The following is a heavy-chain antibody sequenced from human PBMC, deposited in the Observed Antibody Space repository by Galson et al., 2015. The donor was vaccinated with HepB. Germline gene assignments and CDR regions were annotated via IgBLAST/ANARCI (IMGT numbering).Heavy chain of an antibody. V-gene: IGHV4-34*01. CDR3: ARAVYYDFWNGFGP. D-gene: IGHD3-3*01. CDR1: GGSFSTYY. CDR2: INHNGST. J-gene: IGHJ5*02. Sequence: ATLSPPCGVYGGSFSTYYWSWLRQPPGKGLEWSGEINHNGSTNYNPSLKSRVTISIDTSKNRFSLKLSSVTAADTAVYYCARAVYYDFWNGFGPWGQGTLVTVSS.